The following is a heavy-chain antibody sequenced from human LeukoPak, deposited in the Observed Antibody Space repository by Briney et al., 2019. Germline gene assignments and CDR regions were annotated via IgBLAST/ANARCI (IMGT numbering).Heavy chain of an antibody. CDR3: ARGVLWSRGAFDI. Sequence: GGSLRLSCAASGFTFSSYWMHWVRQAPGKGLVWVSRINSDGSSTSYADSVKGRFTISRDNAKNTLYLQMNSLRAEDTAVYNCARGVLWSRGAFDIWGQGTMVTVSS. CDR2: INSDGSST. J-gene: IGHJ3*02. CDR1: GFTFSSYW. V-gene: IGHV3-74*01. D-gene: IGHD3-10*01.